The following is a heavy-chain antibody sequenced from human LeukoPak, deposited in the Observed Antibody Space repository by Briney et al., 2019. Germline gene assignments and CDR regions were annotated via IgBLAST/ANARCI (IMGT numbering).Heavy chain of an antibody. Sequence: GGSLRLSCAASGFTFSNAWMSWVRQAPGKGLEWVANIKQDGSEKYYVDSVKGRFTISRDNAKNSLYLQMNSLRAEDTAVYYCAREGNYYDSSGYYGYWGQGTLVTVSS. CDR1: GFTFSNAW. V-gene: IGHV3-7*01. CDR2: IKQDGSEK. J-gene: IGHJ4*02. D-gene: IGHD3-22*01. CDR3: AREGNYYDSSGYYGY.